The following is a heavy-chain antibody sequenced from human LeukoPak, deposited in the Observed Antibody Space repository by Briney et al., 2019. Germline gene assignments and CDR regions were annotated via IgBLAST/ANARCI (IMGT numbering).Heavy chain of an antibody. CDR3: ARARLYSSDVPGWFDP. Sequence: PSETLSLTCTVSGGSINSYYWSWIRQPPGKGLEWIGYIYYSGSTNYNPSLKSRVTISVDTSRNDFSLRLNSVTAADTAIYYCARARLYSSDVPGWFDPWGRGILVTVSS. V-gene: IGHV4-59*12. D-gene: IGHD6-19*01. CDR2: IYYSGST. CDR1: GGSINSYY. J-gene: IGHJ5*02.